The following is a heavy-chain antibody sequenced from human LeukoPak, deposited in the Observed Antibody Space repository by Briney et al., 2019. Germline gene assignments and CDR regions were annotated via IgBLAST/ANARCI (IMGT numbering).Heavy chain of an antibody. J-gene: IGHJ6*03. D-gene: IGHD3-10*01. CDR1: GYTFTGYY. CDR3: ARDLGFGEFSPRGLYYYYYMDV. V-gene: IGHV1-2*02. Sequence: ASVKVSCKASGYTFTGYYMHWVRQAPGQGLEWMGWINPNSGGTNYAQKFQGRVTMTRDTSISTAYMELSRLRSDDTAVYYCARDLGFGEFSPRGLYYYYYMDVWGKGTTVTVSS. CDR2: INPNSGGT.